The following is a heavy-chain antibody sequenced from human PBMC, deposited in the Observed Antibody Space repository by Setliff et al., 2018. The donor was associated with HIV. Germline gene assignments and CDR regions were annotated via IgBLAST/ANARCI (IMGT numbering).Heavy chain of an antibody. CDR3: AVDSRSRPTT. CDR1: GFTFSSYS. D-gene: IGHD5-12*01. J-gene: IGHJ5*02. CDR2: IKEDGNVK. Sequence: GGSLRLSCAASGFTFSSYSMNWVRQAPGKGLEWVALIKEDGNVKNYVDSVKGRFTTPRDNSKNSLYLEMNSLRAEDTAVYFCAVDSRSRPTTWGQGTLVTVSS. V-gene: IGHV3-7*03.